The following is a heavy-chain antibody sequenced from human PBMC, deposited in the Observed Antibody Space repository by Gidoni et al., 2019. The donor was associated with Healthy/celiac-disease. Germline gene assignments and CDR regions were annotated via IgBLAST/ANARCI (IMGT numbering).Heavy chain of an antibody. CDR2: INQDGSEK. D-gene: IGHD7-27*01. J-gene: IGHJ2*01. V-gene: IGHV3-7*03. CDR1: GFPFSSYW. Sequence: EVQLVESGGGLVQPGGSLRLSCTASGFPFSSYWMSWVRQAPGKGLEWVANINQDGSEKYYVDSVKGRFTISRDNAKNSLYLQMNSLRAEDTAVYYCARDAPNWGRYFDLWGRGTLVTVSS. CDR3: ARDAPNWGRYFDL.